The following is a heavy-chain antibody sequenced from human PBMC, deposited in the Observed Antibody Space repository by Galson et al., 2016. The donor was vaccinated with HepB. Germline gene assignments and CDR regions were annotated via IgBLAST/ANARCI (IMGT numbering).Heavy chain of an antibody. V-gene: IGHV3-23*01. CDR1: GFTFSSYA. D-gene: IGHD3-22*01. Sequence: SLRLSCAASGFTFSSYAMSWVRQSPGKGLEWVSAISGSGITYYADSVKGRFTISSDDSNNALYLQMSSLRAEDTAVYYCAKCPHYYDISGYYSLWGQGTLVTVSS. CDR3: AKCPHYYDISGYYSL. CDR2: ISGSGIT. J-gene: IGHJ4*02.